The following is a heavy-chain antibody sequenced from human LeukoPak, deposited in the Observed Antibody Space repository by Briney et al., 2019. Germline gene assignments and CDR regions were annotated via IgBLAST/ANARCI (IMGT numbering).Heavy chain of an antibody. CDR2: IIPLFGPA. J-gene: IGHJ4*02. CDR1: GGAFSTLD. Sequence: SVKVSCKASGGAFSTLDISWVRQAPGHGLEWMGGIIPLFGPANYAQKFQDRVTIIADESTTTAYMELSSLRSEDTAVYYCARLGSGYDPGDFWGQGTLVTVST. V-gene: IGHV1-69*13. D-gene: IGHD5-12*01. CDR3: ARLGSGYDPGDF.